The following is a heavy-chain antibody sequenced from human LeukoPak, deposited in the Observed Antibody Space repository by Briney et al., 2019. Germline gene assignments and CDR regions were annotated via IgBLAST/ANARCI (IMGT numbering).Heavy chain of an antibody. Sequence: PGGSLRLSCAASGFTFSNAGKGLEWVSGIGTAGDPLFPGSVKGRFTISRENAKNSLYLQVNSLRAEDTAVYYCARESSGWFYYYYGMDVWGQGTTVTVSS. J-gene: IGHJ6*02. CDR1: GFTFS. CDR3: ARESSGWFYYYYGMDV. CDR2: IGTAGDP. V-gene: IGHV3-13*05. D-gene: IGHD6-19*01.